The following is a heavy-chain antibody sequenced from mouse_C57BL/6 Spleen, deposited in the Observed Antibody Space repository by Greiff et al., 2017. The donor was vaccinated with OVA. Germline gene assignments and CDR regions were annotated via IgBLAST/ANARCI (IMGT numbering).Heavy chain of an antibody. CDR1: GYTFTSYW. CDR3: ARSPPVITTVGYFDY. D-gene: IGHD1-1*01. Sequence: QVQLQQPGAELVKPGASVKMSCKASGYTFTSYWITWVKQRPGQGLEWIGDIYPGSGSTNYNEKFKSKATLTVDTSSSTAYMQLSSLTSEDSAVYYCARSPPVITTVGYFDYWGQGTTLTVSS. CDR2: IYPGSGST. J-gene: IGHJ2*01. V-gene: IGHV1-55*01.